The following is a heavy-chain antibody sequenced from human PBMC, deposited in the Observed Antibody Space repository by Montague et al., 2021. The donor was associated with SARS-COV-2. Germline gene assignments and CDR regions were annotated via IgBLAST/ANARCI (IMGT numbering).Heavy chain of an antibody. D-gene: IGHD1-1*01. CDR1: GGSITVSRYD. Sequence: SETLSLTCTVSGGSITVSRYDWGWIRQPPGKGLEWIGSVHYTGTTSYNAYLKSRLTISVDTSENQFSLKTTSVTASDTAVYYCARHRANAGSFDIWGQGTMVTVSS. V-gene: IGHV4-39*01. CDR2: VHYTGTT. CDR3: ARHRANAGSFDI. J-gene: IGHJ3*02.